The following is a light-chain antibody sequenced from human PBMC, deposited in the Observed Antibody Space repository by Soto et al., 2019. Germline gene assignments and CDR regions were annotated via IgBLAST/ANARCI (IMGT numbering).Light chain of an antibody. CDR1: QSVSTN. CDR3: QQYNDWPPWT. V-gene: IGKV3D-15*01. Sequence: EVVLTQSPATLSLSPGERASLSCRASQSVSTNLAWYQQKPGQAPSLLIYGASTRATGIPARFSGSGSATEFTLTISRLQSEDFAVYYCQQYNDWPPWTFGQGIKVEIK. CDR2: GAS. J-gene: IGKJ1*01.